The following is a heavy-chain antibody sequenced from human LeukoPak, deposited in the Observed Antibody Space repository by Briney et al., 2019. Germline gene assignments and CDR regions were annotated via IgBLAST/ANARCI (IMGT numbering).Heavy chain of an antibody. Sequence: ASVKVSCKASGYTFTSYYMHWVRQAPGQGLEWMGIINPSGGSTSYAQKFQGRVTMTRDTSTSTVYMELSSLRSEDTAVYYCARAGENYYDGSGYYYAWGQGTLVTVSS. J-gene: IGHJ5*02. CDR1: GYTFTSYY. CDR2: INPSGGST. V-gene: IGHV1-46*01. D-gene: IGHD3-22*01. CDR3: ARAGENYYDGSGYYYA.